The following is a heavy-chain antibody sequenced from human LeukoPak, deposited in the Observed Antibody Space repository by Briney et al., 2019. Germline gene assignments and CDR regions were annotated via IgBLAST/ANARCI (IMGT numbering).Heavy chain of an antibody. J-gene: IGHJ6*02. Sequence: PGGSLRLSCAASGFTVNSNYMNWVRQAPGKGLEWVSVIYNGGSTYYADSVKGRFTISRDNSKNTLYLQMNSLRAEDTAVYYCARGITMVRGVIPRYYYGMDVWGQGTTVTVSS. CDR3: ARGITMVRGVIPRYYYGMDV. V-gene: IGHV3-53*01. CDR2: IYNGGST. D-gene: IGHD3-10*01. CDR1: GFTVNSNY.